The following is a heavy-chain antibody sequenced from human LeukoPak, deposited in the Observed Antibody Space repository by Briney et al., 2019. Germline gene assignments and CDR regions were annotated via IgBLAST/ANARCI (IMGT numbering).Heavy chain of an antibody. CDR2: INPSGGST. Sequence: ASVKVSCKASGYTFTSYYMHWVRQAPGQGLEWMGIINPSGGSTSYAQKFKGRVTMTRDMSTSTVYMELSSLRSEDTAVYYCARDYIIVGATSGLDYWGQGTLVTVSS. V-gene: IGHV1-46*01. CDR3: ARDYIIVGATSGLDY. CDR1: GYTFTSYY. D-gene: IGHD1-26*01. J-gene: IGHJ4*02.